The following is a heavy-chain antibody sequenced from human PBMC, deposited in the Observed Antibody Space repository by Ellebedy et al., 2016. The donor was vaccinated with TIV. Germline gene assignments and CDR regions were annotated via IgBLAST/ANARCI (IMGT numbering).Heavy chain of an antibody. Sequence: GGSLRLSXAASGFNFNDYYMSWIRQAPGKGPEWVAYISSSRTYISYADSVKGRFTISRDKAKKSLYLQMNNLTVEDTAMYYCARAIMITSGGVIGDVRFDYWGRGVLVTVAS. D-gene: IGHD3-16*01. V-gene: IGHV3-11*06. CDR2: ISSSRTYI. J-gene: IGHJ4*02. CDR3: ARAIMITSGGVIGDVRFDY. CDR1: GFNFNDYY.